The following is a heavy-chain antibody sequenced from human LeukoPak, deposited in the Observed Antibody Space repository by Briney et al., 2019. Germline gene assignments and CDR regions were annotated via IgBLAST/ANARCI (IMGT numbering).Heavy chain of an antibody. Sequence: ASVKVSCKASGYTFTGYYMHWVRQAPGQGLEWMGWINPNSGGTNYAQKFQGRVTMTRDTSISTAYMELSRLRSDDTAVYYRARFPSYYYDSSGPANMDVWGKGTTVTVSS. J-gene: IGHJ6*03. CDR3: ARFPSYYYDSSGPANMDV. D-gene: IGHD3-22*01. V-gene: IGHV1-2*02. CDR2: INPNSGGT. CDR1: GYTFTGYY.